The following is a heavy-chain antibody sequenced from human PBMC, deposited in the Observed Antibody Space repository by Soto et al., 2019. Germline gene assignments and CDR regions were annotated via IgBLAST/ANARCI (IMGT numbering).Heavy chain of an antibody. CDR1: GYTFSDYA. D-gene: IGHD3-10*01. CDR2: INADNGNT. CDR3: ARGTPVWFDP. V-gene: IGHV1-3*05. Sequence: QVQLVQSGAEEKKPGASVKVSCKASGYTFSDYAIHWVRQAPGQRPEWMGWINADNGNTTYSQKFQGRVTITRDTSASTDYMELSSLRAEGTAVYYCARGTPVWFDPWGQGTLVTVSS. J-gene: IGHJ5*02.